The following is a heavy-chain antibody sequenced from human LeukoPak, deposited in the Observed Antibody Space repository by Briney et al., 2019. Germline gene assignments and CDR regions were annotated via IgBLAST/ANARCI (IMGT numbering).Heavy chain of an antibody. CDR2: ISSTSSYK. V-gene: IGHV3-21*01. D-gene: IGHD2-21*02. CDR1: GFTFNIYS. Sequence: GGSLRLSCAASGFTFNIYSMSWVRQAPGKGLEWVSSISSTSSYKYYADSLKGRFTISRDNAKDSLFLQMNSLRAEDTAVYFCVRDQYCGGDCYSDYYYGMDVWGQGTTVIVSS. J-gene: IGHJ6*02. CDR3: VRDQYCGGDCYSDYYYGMDV.